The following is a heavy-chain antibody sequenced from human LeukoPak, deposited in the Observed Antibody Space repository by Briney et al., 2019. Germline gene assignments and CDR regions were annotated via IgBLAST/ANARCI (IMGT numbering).Heavy chain of an antibody. CDR2: ITSSSGYI. CDR1: RFTFSTYA. CDR3: TRSDDYGDYLVDY. D-gene: IGHD4-17*01. V-gene: IGHV3-21*01. Sequence: GGSLRLSCAASRFTFSTYAMNWVRQAPGKGLEWVSTITSSSGYIYYADSMKGRFTTSRDNAKNSLYLQMTSLRAEDTAVYYCTRSDDYGDYLVDYWGQGTLVTASS. J-gene: IGHJ4*02.